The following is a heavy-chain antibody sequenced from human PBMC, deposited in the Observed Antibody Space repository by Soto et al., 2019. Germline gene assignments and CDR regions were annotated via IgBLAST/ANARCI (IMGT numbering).Heavy chain of an antibody. CDR3: ASDRTTVTTSTSGLVSFDY. D-gene: IGHD4-17*01. CDR2: IWYDGSNK. V-gene: IGHV3-33*01. J-gene: IGHJ4*02. CDR1: GFTFSSYG. Sequence: PGGSLRLSCVASGFTFSSYGMHWVRQAPGKGLEWVAVIWYDGSNKYYADSVKGRFTISRDNSKNTLYLQMNSLRAEDTAVYYCASDRTTVTTSTSGLVSFDYWGQGTLVTVSS.